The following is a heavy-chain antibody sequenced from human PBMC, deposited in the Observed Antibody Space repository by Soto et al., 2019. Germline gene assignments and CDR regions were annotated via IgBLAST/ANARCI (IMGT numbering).Heavy chain of an antibody. CDR3: ARAPHFYIVATRGHFDY. V-gene: IGHV4-34*01. CDR1: GGSFSGYY. CDR2: INHSGST. Sequence: LSLTCAVYGGSFSGYYWSWIRQPPGKGLEWIGEINHSGSTNYNPSLKSRVTISVDTSKNQFSLKLSSVTAADTAVYYCARAPHFYIVATRGHFDYWGQGTLVTVSS. D-gene: IGHD5-12*01. J-gene: IGHJ4*02.